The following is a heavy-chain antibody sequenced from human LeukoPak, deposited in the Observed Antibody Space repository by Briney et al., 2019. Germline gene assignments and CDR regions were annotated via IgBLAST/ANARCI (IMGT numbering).Heavy chain of an antibody. Sequence: ASVKVSCKASGYTFTSYYMHWVRQAPGQGLEWMGIINPSDGSISYAQKFQGRVTMTRDTSTSTVYMELSSLRSEDTAVYYCARSIAVAGTVDYWGQGTLVTVSS. CDR3: ARSIAVAGTVDY. V-gene: IGHV1-46*01. J-gene: IGHJ4*02. CDR2: INPSDGSI. CDR1: GYTFTSYY. D-gene: IGHD6-19*01.